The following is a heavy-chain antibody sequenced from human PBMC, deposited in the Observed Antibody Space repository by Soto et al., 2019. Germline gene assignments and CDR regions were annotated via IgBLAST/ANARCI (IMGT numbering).Heavy chain of an antibody. CDR2: IIPIFGTA. CDR3: ARDFSSSGYHDAFDI. V-gene: IGHV1-69*13. J-gene: IGHJ3*02. Sequence: SVKVSCKASGGTFSSYAISWVRQAPGQGLEWMGGIIPIFGTANYAQKFQGRVTITADESTSTAYMELSSLRSEDTAVYYCARDFSSSGYHDAFDIWGQGTMVTVS. CDR1: GGTFSSYA. D-gene: IGHD3-22*01.